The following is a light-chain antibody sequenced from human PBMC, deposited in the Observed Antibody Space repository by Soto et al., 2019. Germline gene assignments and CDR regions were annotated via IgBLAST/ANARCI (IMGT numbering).Light chain of an antibody. CDR2: GAS. V-gene: IGKV1-5*03. CDR1: QNIDRW. Sequence: DIPMTQSPSTLSASVGDRVTITCRASQNIDRWLAWYQQKPGKAPNLLIYGASSLESGVPSRFSGSGSGTEFTLTLSSLRPDDFATYYCQQYKSYPWTFGQGTKVEIK. CDR3: QQYKSYPWT. J-gene: IGKJ1*01.